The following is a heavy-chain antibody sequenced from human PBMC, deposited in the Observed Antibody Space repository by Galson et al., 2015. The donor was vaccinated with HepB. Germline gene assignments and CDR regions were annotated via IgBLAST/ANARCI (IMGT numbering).Heavy chain of an antibody. D-gene: IGHD2-15*01. CDR2: ISSSSSTI. J-gene: IGHJ6*02. V-gene: IGHV3-48*02. Sequence: SLRLSCAASGFTFSSYSMNWVRQAPGKGLEWVSYISSSSSTIYYADSVKGRFTISRDNAKNSLYLQMNSLRDEDTAVYYCARGFAPVNRSGGSCRPNCYGMDVRGQGTTVTVSS. CDR3: ARGFAPVNRSGGSCRPNCYGMDV. CDR1: GFTFSSYS.